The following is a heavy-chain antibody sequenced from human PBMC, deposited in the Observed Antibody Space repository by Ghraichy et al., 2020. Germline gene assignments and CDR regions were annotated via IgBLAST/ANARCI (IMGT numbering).Heavy chain of an antibody. D-gene: IGHD2/OR15-2a*01. Sequence: GESLRLSCVASGFTFSSFAMHWVRRAPGKGLEWVSTIGRSGAETNYAVSVKGRFTVSRDNSKNTLSLQMNNLRGEDTAIYYCAKTKDFYARSYYFDHWGQGTHVNVSS. CDR3: AKTKDFYARSYYFDH. CDR2: IGRSGAET. CDR1: GFTFSSFA. V-gene: IGHV3-23*01. J-gene: IGHJ4*02.